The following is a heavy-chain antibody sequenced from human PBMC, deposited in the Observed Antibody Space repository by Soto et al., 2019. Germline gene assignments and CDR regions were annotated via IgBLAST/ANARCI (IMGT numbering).Heavy chain of an antibody. CDR2: ISSGSDFI. D-gene: IGHD1-26*01. Sequence: GGSLRLSCNFSFSMYSMDWVRQAPGKGLEWVASISSGSDFIKYADSVKGRFTISRDNTKNSVSLQMSSLRVEDTAMYYCTRDQGGRYDSWLDPWGRGTLVTVSS. V-gene: IGHV3-21*06. CDR1: FSMYS. J-gene: IGHJ5*02. CDR3: TRDQGGRYDSWLDP.